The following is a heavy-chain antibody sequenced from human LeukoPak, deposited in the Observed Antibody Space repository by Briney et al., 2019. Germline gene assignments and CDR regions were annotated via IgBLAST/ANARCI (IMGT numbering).Heavy chain of an antibody. Sequence: GGSLRLSCAASGFTFSSYSMNWVRQAPGKVLEWVSYISSSSSTIYYADSVKGRFTISRDNAKNSLYLQMNSLRAEDTAVYYCARENDYVWGSYRYHYYYMDVWGKGTTVTVSS. D-gene: IGHD3-16*02. J-gene: IGHJ6*03. CDR3: ARENDYVWGSYRYHYYYMDV. CDR1: GFTFSSYS. CDR2: ISSSSSTI. V-gene: IGHV3-48*01.